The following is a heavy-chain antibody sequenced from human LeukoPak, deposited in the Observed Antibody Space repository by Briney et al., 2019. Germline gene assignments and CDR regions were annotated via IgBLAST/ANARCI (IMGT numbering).Heavy chain of an antibody. Sequence: SETLSLTCAVYGGSFSGYYWSWIRQPPGKGLEWIGEINHSGSTNYNPSLKSRVTISVDTSKNQFSLKLSSVTAADTAVYYCARPGYYYGSGSYYSVWGKGTTVTVSS. J-gene: IGHJ6*04. CDR2: INHSGST. CDR1: GGSFSGYY. CDR3: ARPGYYYGSGSYYSV. V-gene: IGHV4-34*01. D-gene: IGHD3-10*01.